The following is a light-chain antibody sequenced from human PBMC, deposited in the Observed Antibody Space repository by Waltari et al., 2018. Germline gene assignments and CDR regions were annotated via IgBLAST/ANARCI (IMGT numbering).Light chain of an antibody. J-gene: IGKJ2*01. CDR2: DAS. CDR1: QDISNY. CDR3: QHYDNLPPPSYT. Sequence: DIQMTQSPASLSASVGDRVTITCQASQDISNYLNWYQQKAGNAPKLLIYDASNLETGVPSRFSGCCSLPHFTFTIIRLQPEDIATYYCQHYDNLPPPSYTFGQRTKLEIK. V-gene: IGKV1-33*01.